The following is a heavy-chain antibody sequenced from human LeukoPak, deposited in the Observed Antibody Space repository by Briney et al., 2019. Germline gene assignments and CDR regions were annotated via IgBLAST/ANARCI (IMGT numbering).Heavy chain of an antibody. Sequence: GGTLRLSCAASGITFSSYGMSWVRQAPGKGLEWVSSISSTGGTTYYADSVKGRFTISRDNSKNTLYLQMNSLRAEDTAIYYCAKSSLGDFEYFDYWGQGTLVTVSS. J-gene: IGHJ4*02. V-gene: IGHV3-23*01. CDR1: GITFSSYG. CDR2: ISSTGGTT. CDR3: AKSSLGDFEYFDY. D-gene: IGHD2-21*02.